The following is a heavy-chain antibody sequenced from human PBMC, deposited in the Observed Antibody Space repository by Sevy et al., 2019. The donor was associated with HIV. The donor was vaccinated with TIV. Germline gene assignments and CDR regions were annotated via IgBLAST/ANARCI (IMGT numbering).Heavy chain of an antibody. Sequence: GGSLRLSCAASGFPFSSYAMSWVRQAPGRGLEWLSTLIGGGRRTYYADSVTGRFIISRDNSRNTLYLQMNSLRAEDTAIYYCAKRRVQSGLSGGGANYGMDVCGRGTTVTVSS. J-gene: IGHJ6*02. CDR2: LIGGGRRT. CDR3: AKRRVQSGLSGGGANYGMDV. V-gene: IGHV3-23*01. D-gene: IGHD2-8*02. CDR1: GFPFSSYA.